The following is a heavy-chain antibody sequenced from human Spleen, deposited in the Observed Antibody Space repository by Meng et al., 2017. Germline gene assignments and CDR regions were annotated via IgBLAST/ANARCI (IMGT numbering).Heavy chain of an antibody. J-gene: IGHJ4*02. V-gene: IGHV3-11*01. D-gene: IGHD2-8*01. Sequence: SCAASGFTFSDSYMSWIRQAPGKGLDWVSYISSSGSHIYYADSVKGRFTISRDNAKNSLYLQMNSLRAEDTAVYYCARGYCTNGVCYLRYWGQGTVVTVSS. CDR1: GFTFSDSY. CDR3: ARGYCTNGVCYLRY. CDR2: ISSSGSHI.